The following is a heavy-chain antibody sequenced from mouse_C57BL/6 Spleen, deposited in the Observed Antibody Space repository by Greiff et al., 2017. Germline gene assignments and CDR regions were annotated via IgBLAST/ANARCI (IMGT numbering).Heavy chain of an antibody. Sequence: VHVKQSGPELVKPGASVKISCKASGYSFTGYYLNWVKQSPEKSLECIGEINPSTGGTTYNQKFKAKATLTVDKSSSTAYMQLKSLTSEDSAVYYCARGPHYYGSSPFDYWGQGTTLTVSS. CDR2: INPSTGGT. D-gene: IGHD1-1*01. CDR3: ARGPHYYGSSPFDY. J-gene: IGHJ2*01. V-gene: IGHV1-42*01. CDR1: GYSFTGYY.